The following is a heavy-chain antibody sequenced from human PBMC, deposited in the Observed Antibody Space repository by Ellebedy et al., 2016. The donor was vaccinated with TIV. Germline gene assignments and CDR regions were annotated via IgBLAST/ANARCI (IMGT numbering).Heavy chain of an antibody. CDR3: AGVRDGSRPFDY. D-gene: IGHD6-13*01. Sequence: SETLSLTCIVSGGSISSYYWNWIRQPPGKGLEWIGYVYYSGITNYNPSLKSRVTLSVDTSKHQFSLRLSSVTAADTAIYYCAGVRDGSRPFDYWGQGTLVTVSS. CDR2: VYYSGIT. CDR1: GGSISSYY. J-gene: IGHJ4*02. V-gene: IGHV4-59*01.